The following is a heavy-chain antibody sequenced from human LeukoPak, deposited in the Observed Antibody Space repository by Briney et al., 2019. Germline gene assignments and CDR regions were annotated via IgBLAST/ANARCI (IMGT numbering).Heavy chain of an antibody. D-gene: IGHD1-20*01. V-gene: IGHV1-46*01. J-gene: IGHJ4*02. Sequence: GASVKVSCKASGYTVTSYYMHWVRQAPGQGLEWMGIINPSGGSTNYAQKFQGRVTMTRDTSTNTVYMDLRSLRSDDTAVYYCARYNWNLFDYWGQGTLVTVSS. CDR2: INPSGGST. CDR3: ARYNWNLFDY. CDR1: GYTVTSYY.